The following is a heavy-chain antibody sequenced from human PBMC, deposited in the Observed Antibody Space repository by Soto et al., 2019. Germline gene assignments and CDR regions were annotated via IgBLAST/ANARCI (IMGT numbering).Heavy chain of an antibody. V-gene: IGHV3-23*01. CDR2: ISGSGGST. CDR3: AKARSYLYSGSYYFDY. Sequence: EVQLLESGGGLVQPGGSLRLSCAASGFTFSSYAMSWVRQAPGKGLEWVSAISGSGGSTYYTDSVKGRFTISRDNSKNTLYRQMNSLRAEDTAVYYCAKARSYLYSGSYYFDYWGQGTLVTVSS. D-gene: IGHD1-26*01. J-gene: IGHJ4*02. CDR1: GFTFSSYA.